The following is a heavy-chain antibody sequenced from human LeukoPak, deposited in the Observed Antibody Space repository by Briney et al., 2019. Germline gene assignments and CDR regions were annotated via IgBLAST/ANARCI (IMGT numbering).Heavy chain of an antibody. Sequence: PSETLSLTCTVSGGSISSGNYYWSWIRQHPGKGLEWIGYMYYRGSTYYNPSLKSRVTISVDTSKNQFSLKLSSVTAADTAVYYCARGVTTFGGVIGRQGDYFDYWGQGTLVTVSS. J-gene: IGHJ4*02. CDR2: MYYRGST. V-gene: IGHV4-31*03. CDR1: GGSISSGNYY. CDR3: ARGVTTFGGVIGRQGDYFDY. D-gene: IGHD3-16*01.